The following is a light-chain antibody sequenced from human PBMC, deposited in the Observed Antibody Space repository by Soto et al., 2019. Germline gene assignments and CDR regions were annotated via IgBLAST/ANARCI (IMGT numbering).Light chain of an antibody. CDR1: QSVSSSY. J-gene: IGKJ1*01. CDR3: QQYGSSPTWT. CDR2: GAS. V-gene: IGKV3-20*01. Sequence: EIVLTQSRGTLSLSPGERATLYCRASQSVSSSYLAWYQQKPGQAPRLLIYGASSRATGIPDRFSGSGSGTDFTLTISRLEPEDFAVYYCQQYGSSPTWTFGQGTKVDIK.